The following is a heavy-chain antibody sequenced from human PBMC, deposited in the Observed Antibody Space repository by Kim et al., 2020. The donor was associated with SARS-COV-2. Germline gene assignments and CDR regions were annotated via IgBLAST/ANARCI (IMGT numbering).Heavy chain of an antibody. CDR1: GFTVSSNY. V-gene: IGHV3-66*02. CDR2: IYSGGST. Sequence: GGSLRLSCAASGFTVSSNYMSWVRQAPGKGLEWVSVIYSGGSTYYADSVKGRFTISRDNSKNTLYLQMNSLRAEDTAVYYCARGAPPNGFLEWEYLYYFDYWGQGTLVTVSS. J-gene: IGHJ4*02. CDR3: ARGAPPNGFLEWEYLYYFDY. D-gene: IGHD3-3*01.